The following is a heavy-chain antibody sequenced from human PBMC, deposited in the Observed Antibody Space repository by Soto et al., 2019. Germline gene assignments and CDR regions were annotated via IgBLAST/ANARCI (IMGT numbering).Heavy chain of an antibody. CDR1: GGSISSGGYY. D-gene: IGHD4-4*01. J-gene: IGHJ5*02. V-gene: IGHV4-31*03. CDR2: FYYSRST. Sequence: QVQLQESGPGLVKPSQTLSLTCTVSGGSISSGGYYWSWIRQHPGKGLEWIGYFYYSRSTYYNPSLKSRVTISLATSKNQFSLKLSSVTAADTAIYYCAGDRSNYYWFDPWGQGTLVTVSS. CDR3: AGDRSNYYWFDP.